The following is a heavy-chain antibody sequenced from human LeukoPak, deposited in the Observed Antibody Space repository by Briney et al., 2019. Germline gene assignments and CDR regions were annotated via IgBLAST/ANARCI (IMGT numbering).Heavy chain of an antibody. Sequence: SVKVSCKASGGTFSSYAISWVRQAPGQGLEWMGGIIPIFGTANYAQKFQGRVTITADESTSTAYMELSSLRSEDTAVYYCARERFRGDLNYDYYYYGMDVWGQGTTVTASS. J-gene: IGHJ6*02. V-gene: IGHV1-69*13. CDR3: ARERFRGDLNYDYYYYGMDV. D-gene: IGHD3-10*01. CDR2: IIPIFGTA. CDR1: GGTFSSYA.